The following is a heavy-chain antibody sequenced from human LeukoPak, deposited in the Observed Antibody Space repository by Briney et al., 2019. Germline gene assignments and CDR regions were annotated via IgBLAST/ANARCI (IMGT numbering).Heavy chain of an antibody. V-gene: IGHV3-23*01. J-gene: IGHJ6*03. Sequence: GGSLRLSCAASGFTFSSYAMSWVRQAPGKGLEWVSAISGSGGSTYYADSVKGRFTISSDNSKNRLYLQMNSLRPEDRAVYYCAKPSYYYYIDVWGKGTTVTVSS. CDR1: GFTFSSYA. CDR2: ISGSGGST. CDR3: AKPSYYYYIDV.